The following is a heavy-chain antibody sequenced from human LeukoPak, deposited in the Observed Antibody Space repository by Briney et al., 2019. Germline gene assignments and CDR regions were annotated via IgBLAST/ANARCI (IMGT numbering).Heavy chain of an antibody. D-gene: IGHD3-22*01. Sequence: PSETLSLTCTVSGGSISSYYWSWIRQPPGKGLEWIGYIYYSGSTNYNPSLKSRVTISVGTSKNQFSLKLSSVTAADTAVYYCARAHPYYYDSSGYYYFDYWGQGTLVTVSS. CDR3: ARAHPYYYDSSGYYYFDY. J-gene: IGHJ4*02. CDR2: IYYSGST. V-gene: IGHV4-59*01. CDR1: GGSISSYY.